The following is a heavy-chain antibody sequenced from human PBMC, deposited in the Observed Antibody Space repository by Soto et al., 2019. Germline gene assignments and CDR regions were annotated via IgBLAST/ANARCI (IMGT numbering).Heavy chain of an antibody. CDR3: ARVGELSVDY. CDR2: IWYDGSNK. CDR1: GFTFSSYG. J-gene: IGHJ4*02. Sequence: QVQLVESGGGVVQPGRSLRLSCAASGFTFSSYGMHWVRQAPGKGLEWVAVIWYDGSNKYYADSVKGRFTISRDNSKNTLYLQMNSMRSEDTAVYYCARVGELSVDYWGQGTLVTVSS. D-gene: IGHD3-16*02. V-gene: IGHV3-33*01.